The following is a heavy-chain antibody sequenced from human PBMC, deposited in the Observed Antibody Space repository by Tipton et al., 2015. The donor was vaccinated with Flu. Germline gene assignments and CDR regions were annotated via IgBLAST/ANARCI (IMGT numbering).Heavy chain of an antibody. CDR3: ARDQLEGYFDWLLYAPPLDY. CDR1: GFTFSSYG. CDR2: IWYDGSNK. J-gene: IGHJ4*02. V-gene: IGHV3-33*01. D-gene: IGHD3-9*01. Sequence: SLRLSCPASGFTFSSYGMHWVRQAPGKGLEWVAVIWYDGSNKYYADSVKGRFTISRDNSKNTLYLQMNSLRAEDTAVYYCARDQLEGYFDWLLYAPPLDYWGQGTLVTVSS.